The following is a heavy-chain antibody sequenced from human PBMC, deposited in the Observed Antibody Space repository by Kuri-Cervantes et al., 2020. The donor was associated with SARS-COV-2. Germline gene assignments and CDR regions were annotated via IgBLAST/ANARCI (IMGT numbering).Heavy chain of an antibody. D-gene: IGHD3-3*01. V-gene: IGHV1-69*13. CDR3: AREDYDFWSGYSDY. CDR2: IIPIFGTA. CDR1: GGTFSSYA. Sequence: SVKVSCKASGGTFSSYAISWVRQAPGQGLEWMGRIIPIFGTANYAQKFQGRVTITADESTSTAYMELSRLRSDDTAVYYCAREDYDFWSGYSDYWGQGTLVTVSS. J-gene: IGHJ4*02.